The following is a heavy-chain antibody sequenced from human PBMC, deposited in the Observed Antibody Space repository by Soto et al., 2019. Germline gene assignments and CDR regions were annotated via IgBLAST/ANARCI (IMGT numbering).Heavy chain of an antibody. CDR1: GSTFSSYW. CDR2: INSDGSST. CDR3: ARETETYYYYYYGMDV. J-gene: IGHJ6*02. V-gene: IGHV3-74*01. Sequence: SGSTFSSYWMHWVRQAPGKGLVWVSRINSDGSSTSYADSVKGRFTISRDNAKNTLYLQMNSLRAEDTAVYYCARETETYYYYYYGMDVWGQGTTVTV.